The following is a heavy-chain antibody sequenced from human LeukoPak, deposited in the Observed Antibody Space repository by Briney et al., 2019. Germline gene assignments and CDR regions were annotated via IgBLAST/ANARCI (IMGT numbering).Heavy chain of an antibody. CDR1: GFTFSSYS. CDR2: ISSSSSTI. J-gene: IGHJ4*02. V-gene: IGHV3-48*01. Sequence: TGGSLRLSCAASGFTFSSYSMNWVRQAPGKGLEWVSYISSSSSTIYYADSVKGRFTISRDNAKNSLYLQMNSLRAEDTAVYYCASRTGSGITGTKGDYWGQGTLVTVSS. D-gene: IGHD1-20*01. CDR3: ASRTGSGITGTKGDY.